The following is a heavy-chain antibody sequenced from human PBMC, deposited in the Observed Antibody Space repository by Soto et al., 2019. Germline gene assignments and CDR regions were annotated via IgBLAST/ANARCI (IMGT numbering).Heavy chain of an antibody. CDR2: IYYSGST. CDR1: GGSISSYY. J-gene: IGHJ4*02. D-gene: IGHD3-16*01. Sequence: QVQLQESGPGLVKPSETLSLTCTVSGGSISSYYWSWIRQPPGKGLEWIGYIYYSGSTNYNPSRKSRVTISVDTSKNQFSLKLSSVTAADTAVYYCARAWGALFDYWGQGTLVTVSS. V-gene: IGHV4-59*01. CDR3: ARAWGALFDY.